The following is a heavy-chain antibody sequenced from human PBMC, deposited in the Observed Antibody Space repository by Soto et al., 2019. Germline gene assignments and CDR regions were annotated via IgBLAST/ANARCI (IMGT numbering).Heavy chain of an antibody. V-gene: IGHV3-15*01. CDR1: GFTFSNAW. J-gene: IGHJ5*02. CDR2: IKSKTDGGTT. D-gene: IGHD1-1*01. CDR3: TTAPGELERGFDP. Sequence: EVQLVESGGGLVKPGGSLRLSCAASGFTFSNAWMSWVRQAPGKGLEWVGRIKSKTDGGTTDYAAHVKGRFTISRDDSKNTLDLQMNSLKTEDTAVHYCTTAPGELERGFDPWGQGTLVTVSS.